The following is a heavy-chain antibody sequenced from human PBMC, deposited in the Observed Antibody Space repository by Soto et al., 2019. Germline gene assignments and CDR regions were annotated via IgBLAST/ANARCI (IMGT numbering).Heavy chain of an antibody. J-gene: IGHJ6*02. V-gene: IGHV1-24*01. D-gene: IGHD6-19*01. CDR3: ATSSGWLHYYYYYGKDV. CDR1: GYTLTELS. Sequence: WASVKVSCKVSGYTLTELSMHWVRQAPGKGLEWMGGFDPEDGETIYAQKFQGRVTMTEDTSTDTAYMELSSLRSEDTAVYYCATSSGWLHYYYYYGKDVWGQGTTVTVSS. CDR2: FDPEDGET.